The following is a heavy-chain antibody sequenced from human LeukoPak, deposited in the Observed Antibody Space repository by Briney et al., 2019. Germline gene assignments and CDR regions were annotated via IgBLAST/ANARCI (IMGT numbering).Heavy chain of an antibody. CDR2: INSDGSST. CDR1: GFTFSSYW. D-gene: IGHD6-19*01. V-gene: IGHV3-74*01. Sequence: GGSLRLSCAASGFTFSSYWMHWVRQAPGKGLVWVSRINSDGSSTSYADSVKGRFTISRDNAKNTLYLQMNSLRAEDTAVYYCARGESSGSFYHYYYMDVWGKGTTVTISS. CDR3: ARGESSGSFYHYYYMDV. J-gene: IGHJ6*03.